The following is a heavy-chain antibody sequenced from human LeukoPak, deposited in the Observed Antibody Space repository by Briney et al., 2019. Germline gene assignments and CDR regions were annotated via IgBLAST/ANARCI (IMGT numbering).Heavy chain of an antibody. V-gene: IGHV4-59*01. D-gene: IGHD3-10*01. CDR3: TRITQGTVDY. Sequence: SETLSLTCTISVGSISTYYWGWIRQPPGKGLEWIGYFSYSGSTTYTPSLESRVTISVDTSKNQFSLRLSSVTAADTAVYYCTRITQGTVDYWGQGILVTVSS. CDR1: VGSISTYY. CDR2: FSYSGST. J-gene: IGHJ4*02.